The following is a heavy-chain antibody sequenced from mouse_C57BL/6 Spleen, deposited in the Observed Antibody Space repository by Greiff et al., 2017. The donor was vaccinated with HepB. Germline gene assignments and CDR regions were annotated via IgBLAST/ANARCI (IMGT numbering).Heavy chain of an antibody. D-gene: IGHD1-1*01. CDR3: ARPSFTTTVVRVFAY. CDR2: IDPSDSYT. Sequence: QVQLQQPGAELVKPGASVKLSCKASGYTFTSYWMQWVKQRPGQGLEWIGEIDPSDSYTNYNQKFKGKATLTVDTSSSTAYMQLSSLTSEDSAVYYYARPSFTTTVVRVFAYWGQGTLVTVSA. CDR1: GYTFTSYW. J-gene: IGHJ3*01. V-gene: IGHV1-50*01.